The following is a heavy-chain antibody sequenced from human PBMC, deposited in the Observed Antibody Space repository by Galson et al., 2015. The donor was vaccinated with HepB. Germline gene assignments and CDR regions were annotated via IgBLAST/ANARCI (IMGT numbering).Heavy chain of an antibody. CDR1: GGSISSYY. CDR3: ARVQQIFGVAVRYYGMDV. J-gene: IGHJ6*02. CDR2: IYYSGST. V-gene: IGHV4-59*01. D-gene: IGHD3-3*01. Sequence: SETLSLTCTVSGGSISSYYWSWIRQPPGKGLEWIGYIYYSGSTNYNPSLKSRVTISVDTSKNQFSLKLSSVTAADTAVYYCARVQQIFGVAVRYYGMDVWGQGTTVTVSS.